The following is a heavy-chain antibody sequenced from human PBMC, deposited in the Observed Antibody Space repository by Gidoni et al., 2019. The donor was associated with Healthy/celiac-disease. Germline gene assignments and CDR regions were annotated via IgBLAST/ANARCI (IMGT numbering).Heavy chain of an antibody. CDR1: GFTFDDYA. D-gene: IGHD6-19*01. J-gene: IGHJ4*02. CDR2: ISWNSGSI. V-gene: IGHV3-9*01. Sequence: EVQLVESGGGLVQPGRSLRLSCAASGFTFDDYAMHWVRQAPGKGLEWVSGISWNSGSIGYADSVKGRFTISRDNAKNSLYLQMNSLRAEDTALYYCAKDSGYSSGWADYWGQGTLVTVSS. CDR3: AKDSGYSSGWADY.